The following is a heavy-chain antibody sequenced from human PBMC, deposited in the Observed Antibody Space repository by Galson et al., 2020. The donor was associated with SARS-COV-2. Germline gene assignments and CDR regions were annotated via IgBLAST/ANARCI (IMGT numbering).Heavy chain of an antibody. CDR3: AKTTNGDYVFDY. J-gene: IGHJ4*02. D-gene: IGHD4-17*01. CDR1: GFTFDDYA. V-gene: IGHV3-9*01. CDR2: ISWNSGKI. Sequence: SLKISCAASGFTFDDYAMHWVRQAPGKGLEWVSDISWNSGKIGYADSVKGRFTISRDNAKNSLYLQMNSLKTEDTALYYCAKTTNGDYVFDYWGQGTLVTVSS.